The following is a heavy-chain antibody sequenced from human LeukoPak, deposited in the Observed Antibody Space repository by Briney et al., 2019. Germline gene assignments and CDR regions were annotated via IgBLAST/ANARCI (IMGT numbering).Heavy chain of an antibody. CDR3: AKDRTSYSSSWDQFDY. J-gene: IGHJ4*02. Sequence: GGSLRLSCAASGFTFSSYAMSWVRQAPGKGLEWVSAISGSGGSTYYADSVKGRFTISRDNSKNTLYLQMNSLRAEDTAVYYCAKDRTSYSSSWDQFDYWGQGTLVTVSS. CDR1: GFTFSSYA. V-gene: IGHV3-23*01. CDR2: ISGSGGST. D-gene: IGHD6-13*01.